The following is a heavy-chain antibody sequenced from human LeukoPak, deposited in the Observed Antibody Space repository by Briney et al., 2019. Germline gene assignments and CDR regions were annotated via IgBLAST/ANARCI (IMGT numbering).Heavy chain of an antibody. D-gene: IGHD2-2*01. J-gene: IGHJ3*02. Sequence: PSETLSLTCTVSGGSISSYYWSWIRQPAGKGLEWIGRIYTSGSTNYNPSLKSRVTMSVDTSKNQFSLKLSSVTAADTAVYYCARRCSSTSLFFGAFDIWGQGTMVTVSS. CDR3: ARRCSSTSLFFGAFDI. V-gene: IGHV4-4*07. CDR1: GGSISSYY. CDR2: IYTSGST.